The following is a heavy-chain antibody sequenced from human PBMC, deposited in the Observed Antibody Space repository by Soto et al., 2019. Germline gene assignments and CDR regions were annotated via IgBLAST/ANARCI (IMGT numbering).Heavy chain of an antibody. Sequence: QVQLQESDPGLVKPSQTLSLTCTVSGGSMSSGGYYWSWIRQHPGKGLEWIGYIYYSGSTYHNPALKRRVTISVDTSKNQFSLTPSSVPAANTAMYYCARAPLTWAQGTLVCVSS. CDR1: GGSMSSGGYY. CDR3: ARAPLT. J-gene: IGHJ4*02. CDR2: IYYSGST. V-gene: IGHV4-31*03.